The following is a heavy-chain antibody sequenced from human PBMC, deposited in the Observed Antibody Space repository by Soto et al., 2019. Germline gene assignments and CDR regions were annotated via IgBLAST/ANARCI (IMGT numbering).Heavy chain of an antibody. V-gene: IGHV3-11*06. J-gene: IGHJ4*02. Sequence: PGGSLRLSCAASGFTFSDFYMTWVRQATGKGLEWLSYISINSNHKEYGDSVKGRHTISRDNAKNSLYLQMNSLRADDTAVYYCVRGGGGGQFDYWGQGTLVTVSS. CDR1: GFTFSDFY. CDR2: ISINSNHK. D-gene: IGHD2-21*01. CDR3: VRGGGGGQFDY.